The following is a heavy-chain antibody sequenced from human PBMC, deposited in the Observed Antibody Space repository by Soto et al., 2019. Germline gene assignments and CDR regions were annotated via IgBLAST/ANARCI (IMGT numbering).Heavy chain of an antibody. CDR2: MNPNSGNT. Sequence: GASVKVSCKASGYTFTSYDINWVRQATGQGLEWMGWMNPNSGNTGYAQKFQGRVTMTRNTSISTAYMELSSLRSEDTAVYYCARSLEVASGYYYYYGMDVWGQGTTVTVSS. CDR3: ARSLEVASGYYYYYGMDV. D-gene: IGHD3-3*01. V-gene: IGHV1-8*01. CDR1: GYTFTSYD. J-gene: IGHJ6*02.